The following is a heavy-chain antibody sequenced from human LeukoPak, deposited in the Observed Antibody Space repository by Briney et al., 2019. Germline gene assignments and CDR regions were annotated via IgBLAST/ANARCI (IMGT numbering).Heavy chain of an antibody. CDR2: IYHSGST. V-gene: IGHV4-38-2*02. D-gene: IGHD3-10*01. J-gene: IGHJ4*02. CDR3: ARGPPTPNSVKYGSGGCYFDY. Sequence: SETLSLTCTVSGYSISSGYYWGWIRQPPGKGLGWIGSIYHSGSTYYNPSLKSRVTISVDTSKNQFSLKLSSVTAADTAVYYCARGPPTPNSVKYGSGGCYFDYWGQGTLVTVSS. CDR1: GYSISSGYY.